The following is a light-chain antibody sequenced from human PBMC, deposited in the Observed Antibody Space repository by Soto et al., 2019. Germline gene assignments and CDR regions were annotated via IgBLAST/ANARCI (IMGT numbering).Light chain of an antibody. J-gene: IGKJ1*01. V-gene: IGKV1-27*01. Sequence: DIQMTQSPSSLSASVGDRVTITCRANQGISNYLAWYQQKPGKVPKLLIYAASTLQSGVPSRFSGSGSGTDFTLTISSLQPEDVPTYYCQKYNSAPWTFGQGTKVEIK. CDR1: QGISNY. CDR2: AAS. CDR3: QKYNSAPWT.